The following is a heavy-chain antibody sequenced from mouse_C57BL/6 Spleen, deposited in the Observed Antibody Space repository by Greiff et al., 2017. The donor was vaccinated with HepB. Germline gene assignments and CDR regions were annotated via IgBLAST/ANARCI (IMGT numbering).Heavy chain of an antibody. CDR2: IDPSDSYT. Sequence: VQRVESGAELVKPGASVKLSCKASGYTFTSYWMQWVKQRPGQGLEWIGEIDPSDSYTNYNQKFKGKATLTVDTSSSTAYMQLSSLTSEDSAVYYCARRDYGSSYGTGYYAMDYWGQGTSVTVSS. D-gene: IGHD1-1*01. V-gene: IGHV1-50*01. CDR1: GYTFTSYW. J-gene: IGHJ4*01. CDR3: ARRDYGSSYGTGYYAMDY.